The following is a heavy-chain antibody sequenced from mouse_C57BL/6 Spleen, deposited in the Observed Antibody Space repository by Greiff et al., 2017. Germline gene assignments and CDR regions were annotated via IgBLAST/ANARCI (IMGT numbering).Heavy chain of an antibody. Sequence: QVQLQQSGAELVKPGASVKLSCKASGYTFTEYTIHWVKQRSGQGLEWIGWFYPGSGSIKYNEKFKDKATLTADKSSSTVYMELSRLTSEDSAVYVCARHEGRPLDYYGSSYYAMDYWGQGTSVTVSS. J-gene: IGHJ4*01. CDR2: FYPGSGSI. V-gene: IGHV1-62-2*01. CDR1: GYTFTEYT. D-gene: IGHD1-1*01. CDR3: ARHEGRPLDYYGSSYYAMDY.